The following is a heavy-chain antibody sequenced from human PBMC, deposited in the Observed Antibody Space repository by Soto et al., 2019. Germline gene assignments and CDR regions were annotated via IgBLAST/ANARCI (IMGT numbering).Heavy chain of an antibody. D-gene: IGHD5-12*01. J-gene: IGHJ4*02. CDR2: IWSDGDKR. V-gene: IGHV3-33*01. CDR3: ARDGGDGYKT. Sequence: GGSLRLSCAASGFMFTNHGMHWVRQAPGKGLEWVAVIWSDGDKRYYADSVKGRFTVSRDNANNSLYLQMNSLRAEDTAVYYCARDGGDGYKTWGQGTLVTVSS. CDR1: GFMFTNHG.